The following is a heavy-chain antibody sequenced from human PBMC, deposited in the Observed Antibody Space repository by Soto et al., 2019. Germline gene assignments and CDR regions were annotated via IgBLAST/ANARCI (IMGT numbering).Heavy chain of an antibody. CDR2: IGGTGHST. V-gene: IGHV3-23*01. CDR3: AKAMKLAGTKAGMDV. CDR1: GFTFSNYA. D-gene: IGHD6-13*01. Sequence: EVQLLESGGGLVQPGGSLRLYCAASGFTFSNYAMGWVRQAPGKGLEWVSSIGGTGHSTQADSVKGRFTMSRDNYENRVFLQMNSLRDDDTAVYYCAKAMKLAGTKAGMDVWGQGTTVTVSS. J-gene: IGHJ6*02.